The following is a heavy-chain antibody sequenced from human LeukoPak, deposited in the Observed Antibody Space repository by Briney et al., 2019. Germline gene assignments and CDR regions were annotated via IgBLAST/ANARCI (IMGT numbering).Heavy chain of an antibody. CDR1: GFTFGDFA. Sequence: GGSLRLSCTVSGFTFGDFAMHWVRQPPGKGLEWVSGINWNGLSIDYADSITGRFTISRDNAKNSLYLQMNSLRPEDTAVYYCARSRPAELIDYWGQGTLVTVSS. J-gene: IGHJ4*02. V-gene: IGHV3-9*01. CDR2: INWNGLSI. D-gene: IGHD1-26*01. CDR3: ARSRPAELIDY.